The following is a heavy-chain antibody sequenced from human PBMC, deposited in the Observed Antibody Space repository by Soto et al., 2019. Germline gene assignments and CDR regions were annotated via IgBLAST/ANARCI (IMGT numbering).Heavy chain of an antibody. CDR2: IHYSGST. Sequence: PSETLSLTCTVSGGSISIYYWSWIRQPPGKGLEYIGYIHYSGSTNYKPSLRSRVTISVDTSKNQFSLKLSSVTAADTAVYYCARHWTGLDYWGQGTLVTVSS. J-gene: IGHJ4*02. CDR3: ARHWTGLDY. CDR1: GGSISIYY. V-gene: IGHV4-59*08. D-gene: IGHD2-8*02.